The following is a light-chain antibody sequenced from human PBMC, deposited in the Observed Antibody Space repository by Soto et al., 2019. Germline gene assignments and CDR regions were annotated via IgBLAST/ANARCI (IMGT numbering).Light chain of an antibody. V-gene: IGLV2-11*01. CDR1: SNDVGAYIY. CDR3: CSHAGSFTWV. J-gene: IGLJ3*02. CDR2: DVS. Sequence: QSALTQPRSVSGSPGQSVTISCTGTSNDVGAYIYVSWYQQHPGKVPKLIIFDVSKRPSGVPDRFSGSKSGTTASLTISGLQAGDEADYYCCSHAGSFTWVFGGGTKLTVL.